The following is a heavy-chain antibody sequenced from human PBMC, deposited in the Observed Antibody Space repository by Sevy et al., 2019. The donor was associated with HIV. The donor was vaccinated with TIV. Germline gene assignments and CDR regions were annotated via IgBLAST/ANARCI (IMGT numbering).Heavy chain of an antibody. V-gene: IGHV3-30-3*01. CDR3: VRDPQHRTMVRGVIRGYFDY. CDR2: ISYDGSNK. Sequence: GGSLRLSCAASGFTFSSYAMHWVRQAPGKGLEWVAVISYDGSNKYYADSVKGRFTISRDNSKNTLYLQMNSLRAEDTAVYYCVRDPQHRTMVRGVIRGYFDYWGQGTLVTVSS. CDR1: GFTFSSYA. J-gene: IGHJ4*02. D-gene: IGHD3-10*01.